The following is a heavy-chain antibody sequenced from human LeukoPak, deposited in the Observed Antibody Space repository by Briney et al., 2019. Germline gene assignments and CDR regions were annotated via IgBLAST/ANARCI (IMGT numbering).Heavy chain of an antibody. J-gene: IGHJ3*02. CDR2: ISSSSSYI. Sequence: GGSLRLSCAASGFTFNSYSMNWVRQAPGRGLEWVSSISSSSSYIYYADSVKGRFTISRDNAKHSLYLQMNSLRAEDTAVYYCARAIVGATINAFDIWGQGTMVTVSS. D-gene: IGHD1-26*01. V-gene: IGHV3-21*01. CDR1: GFTFNSYS. CDR3: ARAIVGATINAFDI.